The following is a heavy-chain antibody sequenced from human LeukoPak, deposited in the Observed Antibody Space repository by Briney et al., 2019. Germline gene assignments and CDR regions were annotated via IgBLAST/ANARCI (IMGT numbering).Heavy chain of an antibody. CDR1: GYTFTGYY. CDR3: ARVMKGALGGTYYYDSSGYTFDY. V-gene: IGHV1-2*02. CDR2: INPNSGGT. J-gene: IGHJ4*02. Sequence: ASVKVSCKASGYTFTGYYMHWVRQAPGQGLEWMGWINPNSGGTNYAQKFQGRVTMTRDTSISTAYMELSRLRSDDTAVYYCARVMKGALGGTYYYDSSGYTFDYWGQGTLVTVSS. D-gene: IGHD3-22*01.